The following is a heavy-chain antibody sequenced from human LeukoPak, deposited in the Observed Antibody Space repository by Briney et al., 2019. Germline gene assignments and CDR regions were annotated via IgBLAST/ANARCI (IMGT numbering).Heavy chain of an antibody. CDR2: IRSKAYGGTT. CDR3: TRGELIADAFDI. V-gene: IGHV3-49*04. Sequence: GGSLRLSCTASGFTFGDYAMSWVRQAPGKGLEWVGFIRSKAYGGTTEYAASVKGRFTISRDDSKSIAYLQMNSLKTEGTAVYYCTRGELIADAFDIWGQGTMVTVSS. J-gene: IGHJ3*02. CDR1: GFTFGDYA. D-gene: IGHD1-7*01.